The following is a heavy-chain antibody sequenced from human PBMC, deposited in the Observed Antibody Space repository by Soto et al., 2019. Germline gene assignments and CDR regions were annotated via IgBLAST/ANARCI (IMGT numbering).Heavy chain of an antibody. CDR2: ISGSGGST. Sequence: EVQLLESGGGLVQPGGSLRLSCAASGFTFSSYAMSWVRQAPGKGLEWVSAISGSGGSTYYADSVKGRFTISRDNSKNTLYLQMNSLRAEDTAVYYCAKDNRLRYDYDSSGLYWGQGTLVTVSS. D-gene: IGHD3-22*01. V-gene: IGHV3-23*01. CDR3: AKDNRLRYDYDSSGLY. CDR1: GFTFSSYA. J-gene: IGHJ4*02.